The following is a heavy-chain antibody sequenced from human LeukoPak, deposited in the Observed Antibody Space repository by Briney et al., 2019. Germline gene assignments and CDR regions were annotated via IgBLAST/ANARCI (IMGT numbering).Heavy chain of an antibody. D-gene: IGHD5-24*01. Sequence: GGSLRLSCAASGLTFRNHGMSWVRQAPGKGLEWVSGIIGTGDSTFYADPVKGRFTISRDNSRNTLYLHMNSLRVDDTAVYYCASLYNDYGDYWGQGALVTVSS. CDR3: ASLYNDYGDY. CDR2: IIGTGDST. V-gene: IGHV3-23*01. CDR1: GLTFRNHG. J-gene: IGHJ4*02.